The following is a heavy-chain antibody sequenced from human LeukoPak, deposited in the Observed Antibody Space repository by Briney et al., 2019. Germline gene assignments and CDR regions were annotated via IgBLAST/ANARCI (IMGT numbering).Heavy chain of an antibody. V-gene: IGHV3-74*01. Sequence: PGGSLRLSCAASGFTFSSYWMHWVRQAPGKGLVWVSRINSDGSSTSYADSVKGRFTISGDNSKNTLDLQMNSLRAEDTAVYYCAKDPNVLMDYAYYMDVWGKGTTVTVSS. CDR1: GFTFSSYW. CDR2: INSDGSST. CDR3: AKDPNVLMDYAYYMDV. J-gene: IGHJ6*03. D-gene: IGHD2-8*01.